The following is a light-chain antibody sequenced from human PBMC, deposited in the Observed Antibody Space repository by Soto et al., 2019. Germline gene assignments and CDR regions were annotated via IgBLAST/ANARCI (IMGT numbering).Light chain of an antibody. J-gene: IGKJ2*01. CDR2: DVS. Sequence: DIQMTQSPSTLAASVGDTVTMTCRSSSKWLAWYQKKPGKAPKLLIYDVSNLERGVPPRFSDSTSGAESTLTITGLQPDDLGTYYCQHTTDFTFGQGTKVDI. CDR1: SSSKW. CDR3: QHTTDFT. V-gene: IGKV1-5*01.